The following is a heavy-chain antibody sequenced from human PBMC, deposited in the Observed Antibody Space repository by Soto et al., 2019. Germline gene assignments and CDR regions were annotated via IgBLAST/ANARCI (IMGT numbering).Heavy chain of an antibody. Sequence: SETLSLTCTVSGGSISFYYWSWIRQPPGKGLEWIGHIHNSGSTTYNPSLKSRVTMSIDTSKKQFSLKLSSVTAADTAVYYCARGGYDFWSGSESNWFDTWGQGTLVTVSS. CDR2: IHNSGST. CDR1: GGSISFYY. CDR3: ARGGYDFWSGSESNWFDT. V-gene: IGHV4-59*12. D-gene: IGHD3-3*01. J-gene: IGHJ5*02.